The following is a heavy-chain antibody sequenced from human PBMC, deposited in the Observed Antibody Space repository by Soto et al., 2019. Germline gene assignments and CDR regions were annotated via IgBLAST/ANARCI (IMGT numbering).Heavy chain of an antibody. V-gene: IGHV4-30-2*01. CDR1: GGSISSGGYA. D-gene: IGHD1-7*01. CDR3: ARDSLTGNYFDP. Sequence: QMRLQESGSGLVKPSQTLSLTCAVSGGSISSGGYAWNWIRQPPGKGMEWIGYIYHSGYTSYNPSLKNRVTISVDQSKHQFSLTLSFVTAADTAVYYCARDSLTGNYFDPWGQGTLVTVSS. CDR2: IYHSGYT. J-gene: IGHJ5*02.